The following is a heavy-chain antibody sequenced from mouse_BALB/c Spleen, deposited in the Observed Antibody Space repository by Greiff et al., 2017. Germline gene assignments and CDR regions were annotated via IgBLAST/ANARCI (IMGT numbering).Heavy chain of an antibody. CDR2: ISYSGST. J-gene: IGHJ4*01. V-gene: IGHV3-8*02. Sequence: EVQRVESGPSLVKPSQTLSLTCSVTGDSITSGYWNWIRKFPGNKLEYMGYISYSGSTYYNPSLKSRISITRDTSKNQYYLQLNSVTTEDTATYYCAAWGGVRGYYAMDYWGQGTSVTVSS. CDR3: AAWGGVRGYYAMDY. CDR1: GDSITSGY. D-gene: IGHD2-14*01.